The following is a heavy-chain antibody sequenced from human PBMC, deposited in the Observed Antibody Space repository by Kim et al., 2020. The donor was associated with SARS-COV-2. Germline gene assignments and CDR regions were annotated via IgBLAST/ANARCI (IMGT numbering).Heavy chain of an antibody. V-gene: IGHV1-2*02. CDR2: INPNSGGT. CDR1: GYTFTGYY. J-gene: IGHJ6*02. Sequence: ASVKVSCKASGYTFTGYYMHWVRQAPGQGLEWIGWINPNSGGTNYAQKFQGRVTMTRDTSISTAYMELSRLRSDDTAVYYCAREGGYYYYGMDVWGQGTTVTVSS. CDR3: AREGGYYYYGMDV. D-gene: IGHD3-16*01.